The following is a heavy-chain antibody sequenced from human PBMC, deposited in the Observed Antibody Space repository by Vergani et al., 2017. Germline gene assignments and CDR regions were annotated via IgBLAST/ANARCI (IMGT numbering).Heavy chain of an antibody. D-gene: IGHD3-10*01. Sequence: QVQLQESGPGPVKPSETPTLPCDLSDSSLMTNPYWGWFRQSPGKGLEWIGCIHHSGDAHDNSPLKRRVSISIVSSIKFSLSLTSVTAADTAIYYCAVYHGSGGFFPLSYFYGMDVWGHGTTVTVSS. J-gene: IGHJ6*02. V-gene: IGHV4-38-2*01. CDR2: IHHSGDA. CDR3: AVYHGSGGFFPLSYFYGMDV. CDR1: DSSLMTNPY.